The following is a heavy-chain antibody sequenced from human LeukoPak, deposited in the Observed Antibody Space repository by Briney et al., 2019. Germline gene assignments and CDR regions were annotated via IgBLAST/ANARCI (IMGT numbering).Heavy chain of an antibody. Sequence: SSETLSLTCTVSGGSTSSSNYYWGWIRQPPGKGLEWIGGIHYSGNTYYNPSLKSRVTISVDTSKNQFSLKLSSVTAADTAVYYCARLGAGPTYYDFWSGYSSFYFDYWGQGTLVTVSS. V-gene: IGHV4-39*01. CDR2: IHYSGNT. CDR1: GGSTSSSNYY. J-gene: IGHJ4*02. D-gene: IGHD3-3*01. CDR3: ARLGAGPTYYDFWSGYSSFYFDY.